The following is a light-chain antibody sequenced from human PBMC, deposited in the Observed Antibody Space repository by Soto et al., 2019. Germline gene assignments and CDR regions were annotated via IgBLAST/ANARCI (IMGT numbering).Light chain of an antibody. J-gene: IGLJ2*01. V-gene: IGLV1-40*01. Sequence: QSVLTQPPSVSGAPGQRVTIPCTGSSSNIGSFYDVHWYQQLPGTVPKLLIYGDNNRPSGVPDRFSGSKSGTSASLAITGLQAEDEAAYYYQSYDNSLSHVVFGGGTKLTVL. CDR1: SSNIGSFYD. CDR3: QSYDNSLSHVV. CDR2: GDN.